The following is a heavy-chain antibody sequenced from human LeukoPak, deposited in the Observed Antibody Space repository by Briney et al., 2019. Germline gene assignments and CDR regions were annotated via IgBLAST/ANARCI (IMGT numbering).Heavy chain of an antibody. D-gene: IGHD6-19*01. CDR2: IYSGGST. J-gene: IGHJ4*02. CDR3: ARDHLYSSGWYAFDS. Sequence: PGGSLRLSCAASGFTVSSNYMSWVRQAPGKGLEWVSVIYSGGSTYYADSVQGRFTISRDNSKNTLYLHMNSLRAEDTAVYYCARDHLYSSGWYAFDSWGQGTLVTVSS. CDR1: GFTVSSNY. V-gene: IGHV3-66*01.